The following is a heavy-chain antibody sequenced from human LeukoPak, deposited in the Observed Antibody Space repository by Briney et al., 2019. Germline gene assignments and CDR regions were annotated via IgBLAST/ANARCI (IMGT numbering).Heavy chain of an antibody. CDR2: IYYSGST. CDR1: GGSISSSSYY. D-gene: IGHD3-10*01. CDR3: AGDVTGSGLLWFGELSSWFDP. Sequence: TSETLSLTCTVSGGSISSSSYYWGWIRQPPGKGLEWIGSIYYSGSTYYNPSLKSRVTISVDTSKNQFSLKLSSVTAADTAVYYCAGDVTGSGLLWFGELSSWFDPWGQGTLVTVSS. J-gene: IGHJ5*02. V-gene: IGHV4-39*02.